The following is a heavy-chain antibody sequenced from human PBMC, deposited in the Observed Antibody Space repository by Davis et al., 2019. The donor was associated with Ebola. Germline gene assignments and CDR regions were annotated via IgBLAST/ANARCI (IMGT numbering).Heavy chain of an antibody. J-gene: IGHJ6*02. CDR1: GYTFTSYW. D-gene: IGHD4-11*01. Sequence: GESLKIPCKGSGYTFTSYWIAWVRQMPGKGLEWMGIIYPGDSDTRYSPSFQGQVTISADKSISTAYLQWSSLKASDTAMYYCARYSNYYYYYYGMDVWGQGTTVTVSS. V-gene: IGHV5-51*01. CDR2: IYPGDSDT. CDR3: ARYSNYYYYYYGMDV.